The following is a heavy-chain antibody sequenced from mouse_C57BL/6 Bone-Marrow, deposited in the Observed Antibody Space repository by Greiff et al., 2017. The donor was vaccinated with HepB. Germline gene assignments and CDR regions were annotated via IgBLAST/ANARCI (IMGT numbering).Heavy chain of an antibody. Sequence: VQVVESGAELARPGASVKLSCKASGYTFTSYGISWVKQRTGQGLEWIGEIYPRSGNTYYNEKFKGKATLTADKSSSTAYMELRSLTSEDSAVYFCARGGRRGDYWGQGTSVTVSS. CDR1: GYTFTSYG. CDR2: IYPRSGNT. J-gene: IGHJ4*01. CDR3: ARGGRRGDY. V-gene: IGHV1-81*01. D-gene: IGHD2-12*01.